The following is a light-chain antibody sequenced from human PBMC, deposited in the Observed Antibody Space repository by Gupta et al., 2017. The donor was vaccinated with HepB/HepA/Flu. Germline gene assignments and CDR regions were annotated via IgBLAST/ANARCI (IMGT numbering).Light chain of an antibody. V-gene: IGLV1-47*01. Sequence: HSLLPQPPSASGPPGQRVTIPCSGSSANIGSNFVYWYQQLPGTAPKLLIYTDNQRPSGVPDRFSGSKSGTSASLAISGLRSEDEADYYCAAWDDSMSGVVFGGGTKLTVL. J-gene: IGLJ2*01. CDR3: AAWDDSMSGVV. CDR1: SANIGSNF. CDR2: TDN.